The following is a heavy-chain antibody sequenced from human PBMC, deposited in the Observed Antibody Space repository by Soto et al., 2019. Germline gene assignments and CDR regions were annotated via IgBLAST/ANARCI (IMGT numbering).Heavy chain of an antibody. Sequence: GGSLRLSCAASGFTFSSYSMNWVRQAPGKGLEWVSSISSSSSYIYYADSVKGRFTISRDNAKNSLYLQMNSLRAEDTAVYYCARDRSGVPPERYFDYWGQGTLVTVSS. V-gene: IGHV3-21*01. CDR2: ISSSSSYI. CDR1: GFTFSSYS. D-gene: IGHD6-25*01. CDR3: ARDRSGVPPERYFDY. J-gene: IGHJ4*02.